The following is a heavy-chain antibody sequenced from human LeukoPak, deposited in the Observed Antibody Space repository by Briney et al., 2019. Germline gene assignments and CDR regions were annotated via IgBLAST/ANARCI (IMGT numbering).Heavy chain of an antibody. Sequence: SETLSLTCTVSGGSISSYYWSWIRQPPGKGLEWIGYIYYSGSTNYNSSLKSRVTISVDTSKNQFSLILNSVTAADTAFYYCAREMGHDLTEFDSWGQGTLVTVSS. CDR3: AREMGHDLTEFDS. D-gene: IGHD3-3*01. V-gene: IGHV4-59*12. CDR2: IYYSGST. CDR1: GGSISSYY. J-gene: IGHJ4*02.